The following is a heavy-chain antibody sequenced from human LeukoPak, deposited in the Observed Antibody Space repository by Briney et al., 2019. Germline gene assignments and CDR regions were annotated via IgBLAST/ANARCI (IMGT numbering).Heavy chain of an antibody. Sequence: GSLRLSCAASGFIFNNFAMSWVRQAPGKGLDWVSGLSGSGSSTFYADSVKGRFIISRDNSNSTLYLQMNSLRAEDTAVYYCAKRPKYGNSWIDFWGQGTLVTVSS. CDR3: AKRPKYGNSWIDF. CDR1: GFIFNNFA. CDR2: LSGSGSST. D-gene: IGHD6-13*01. V-gene: IGHV3-23*01. J-gene: IGHJ4*02.